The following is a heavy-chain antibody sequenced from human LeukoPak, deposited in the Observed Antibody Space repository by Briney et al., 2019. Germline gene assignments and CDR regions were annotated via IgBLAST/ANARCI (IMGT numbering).Heavy chain of an antibody. CDR3: VRGGYYYNAAFDY. Sequence: SETLSLTCTVCGGSISSSSYYGGWIRQPPGEGLEWYGGSYYSERLYYNPSLTSQVTISVDTSKNQFSLKLSSVTAADTAVYYCVRGGYYYNAAFDYWGQGTLVTVSS. J-gene: IGHJ4*02. CDR2: SYYSERL. V-gene: IGHV4-39*07. D-gene: IGHD3-22*01. CDR1: GGSISSSSYY.